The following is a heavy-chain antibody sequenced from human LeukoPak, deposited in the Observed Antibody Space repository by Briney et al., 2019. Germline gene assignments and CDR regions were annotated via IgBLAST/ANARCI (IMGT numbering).Heavy chain of an antibody. CDR2: IYYSGST. Sequence: PSETLSLTCTVSGGSMNSYYWNWIRQPPGKGLEGIGYIYYSGSTKYNPSLKSRVTISVDTSKNQFSLKLNSVTPADTAVYYCARTRYTSAWSFDYWGQGTLVTVSS. J-gene: IGHJ4*02. CDR1: GGSMNSYY. V-gene: IGHV4-59*01. CDR3: ARTRYTSAWSFDY. D-gene: IGHD6-19*01.